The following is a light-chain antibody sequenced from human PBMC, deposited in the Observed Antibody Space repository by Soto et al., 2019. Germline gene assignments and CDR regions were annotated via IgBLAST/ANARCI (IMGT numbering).Light chain of an antibody. CDR1: QSVSSSY. CDR3: QQYRGRPYT. Sequence: EIVLTQSPGTLSLSPGERATLSCRASQSVSSSYLAWYQQKPGQAPRLLIYGASSRATGIPDRFSGSGSGTDFTLTISRLEPEDFATYYCQQYRGRPYTFGQGTKLEIE. J-gene: IGKJ2*01. CDR2: GAS. V-gene: IGKV3-20*01.